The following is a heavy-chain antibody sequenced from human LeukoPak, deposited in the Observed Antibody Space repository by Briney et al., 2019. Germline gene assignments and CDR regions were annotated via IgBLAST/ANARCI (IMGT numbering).Heavy chain of an antibody. J-gene: IGHJ5*02. CDR1: GYTFTSYD. V-gene: IGHV1-8*01. CDR3: ARGRGEWELHNWFDP. D-gene: IGHD1-26*01. CDR2: MNPNSGNT. Sequence: ASVKVSCKASGYTFTSYDINWVRQATGQGLEWMGWMNPNSGNTGYAQKFQGRVTMTRNTSISTAYMELSSLRSEDTAVYYCARGRGEWELHNWFDPWGQGTLVTVSS.